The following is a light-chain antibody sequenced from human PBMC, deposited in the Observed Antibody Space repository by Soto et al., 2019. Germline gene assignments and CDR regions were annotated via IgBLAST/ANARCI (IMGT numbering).Light chain of an antibody. V-gene: IGLV2-14*01. J-gene: IGLJ2*01. CDR2: EVF. CDR1: SNDVGAFDY. CDR3: SSYTTNNAHV. Sequence: QSALTQPASVSASPGQSISISCTGTSNDVGAFDYVSWYQQHPGKAPKLIIFEVFNRPSGVSTRFSGSKSGSTASLTISGLQAEDEADYICSSYTTNNAHVFGGGTKVTVL.